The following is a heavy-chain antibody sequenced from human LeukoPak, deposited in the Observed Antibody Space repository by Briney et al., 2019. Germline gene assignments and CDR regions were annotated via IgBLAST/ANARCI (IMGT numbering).Heavy chain of an antibody. Sequence: PGGSLRLSCAASGFTFSSYWMSWVRQAPGKGLEWVANIKQDGSEKYYVDSVKGRFTISRDNAKNSLYLQMNSLRAEDTAVYYCARDQSAHSSSWYWSHYYYYMDVWGKGTTVTISS. CDR2: IKQDGSEK. CDR1: GFTFSSYW. V-gene: IGHV3-7*01. CDR3: ARDQSAHSSSWYWSHYYYYMDV. D-gene: IGHD6-13*01. J-gene: IGHJ6*03.